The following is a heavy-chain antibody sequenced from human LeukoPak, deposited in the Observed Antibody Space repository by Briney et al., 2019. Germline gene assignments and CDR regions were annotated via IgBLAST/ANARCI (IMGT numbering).Heavy chain of an antibody. V-gene: IGHV4-30-4*01. J-gene: IGHJ4*02. Sequence: SETLSLTCTVSGASISSYYWSWIRQPPGKGLEWIGYIYYGESPYYNPSLKSRVTISVDTSKNQFSLKLSSVTAADTAVYYCARVNRYYYGSGSLDFDHWGQGTLVTVSS. CDR1: GASISSYY. CDR3: ARVNRYYYGSGSLDFDH. CDR2: IYYGESP. D-gene: IGHD3-10*01.